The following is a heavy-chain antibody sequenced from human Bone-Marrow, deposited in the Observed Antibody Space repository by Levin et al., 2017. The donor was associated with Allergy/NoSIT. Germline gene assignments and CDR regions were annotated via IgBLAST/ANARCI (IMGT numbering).Heavy chain of an antibody. D-gene: IGHD2-2*01. CDR1: GFTFSDYY. CDR2: ISFSGSPT. J-gene: IGHJ6*02. CDR3: ARWDYASTRGMDV. Sequence: GGSLRLSCAASGFTFSDYYMTWIRQAPGKGLEWLSYISFSGSPTYYADSVKGRFTISRDNAENSLFLQMNSLRAEDTGVYYCARWDYASTRGMDVWGQGTTVTVSS. V-gene: IGHV3-11*01.